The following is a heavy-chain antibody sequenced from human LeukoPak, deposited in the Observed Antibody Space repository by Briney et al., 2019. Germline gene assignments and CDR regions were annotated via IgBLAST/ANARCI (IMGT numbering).Heavy chain of an antibody. CDR2: IYSTGST. Sequence: GGSLRLSCAASGFTVSSNYMSWVRQAPGKGLEWVSLIYSTGSTYYADSVRGRFTISRDNAKNSLYLQMNSLRAEDTAVYYCARDPAGSGWYSNFDYWGQGTLVTVSS. CDR1: GFTVSSNY. V-gene: IGHV3-66*01. D-gene: IGHD6-19*01. CDR3: ARDPAGSGWYSNFDY. J-gene: IGHJ4*02.